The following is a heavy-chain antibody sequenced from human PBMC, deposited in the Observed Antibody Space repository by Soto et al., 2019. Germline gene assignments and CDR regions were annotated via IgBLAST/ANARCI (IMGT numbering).Heavy chain of an antibody. CDR2: IWYDGSNK. CDR1: GFTFSSYG. V-gene: IGHV3-33*01. D-gene: IGHD3-10*01. Sequence: PGGSLRLSCAASGFTFSSYGMHWVRQAPGKGLERVAVIWYDGSNKYYADSVKGRFTISRDNSKNTLYLQMNSLRAEDTAVYYCARDTEYGSGSYPYYYGMDVWVQGTTVTVSS. CDR3: ARDTEYGSGSYPYYYGMDV. J-gene: IGHJ6*02.